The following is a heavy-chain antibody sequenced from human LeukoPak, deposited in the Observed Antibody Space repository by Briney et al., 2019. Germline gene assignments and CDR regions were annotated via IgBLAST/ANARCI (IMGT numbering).Heavy chain of an antibody. J-gene: IGHJ6*02. CDR2: ISYDGSNK. D-gene: IGHD3-16*02. V-gene: IGHV3-30*18. Sequence: GGSLRLSCAASGFTFSNFGMHWVRQAPRQGLEWVAVISYDGSNKYYADSVKGRFTISRDNSKNTLYLQMNSLRAEDTAVYYCAKASVYVYYGMDVWGQGTTVTVSS. CDR3: AKASVYVYYGMDV. CDR1: GFTFSNFG.